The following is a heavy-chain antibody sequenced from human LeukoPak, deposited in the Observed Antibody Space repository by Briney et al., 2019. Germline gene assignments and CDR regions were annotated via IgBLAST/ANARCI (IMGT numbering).Heavy chain of an antibody. V-gene: IGHV3-20*04. CDR2: INWNGGST. Sequence: GGSLRLSCAASGFTFYVYGMSWVRQAPGKGLEWVSGINWNGGSTGYADSVKGRFTISRDNSKNTLYLQMNSLRAEDTAVYYCARVSSYYDSSGYYGYDAFDIWGQGTMVTVSS. D-gene: IGHD3-22*01. CDR1: GFTFYVYG. CDR3: ARVSSYYDSSGYYGYDAFDI. J-gene: IGHJ3*02.